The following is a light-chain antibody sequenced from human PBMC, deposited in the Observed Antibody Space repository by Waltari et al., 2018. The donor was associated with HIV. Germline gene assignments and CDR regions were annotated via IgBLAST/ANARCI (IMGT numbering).Light chain of an antibody. V-gene: IGLV1-40*01. CDR3: QSHDSSLSGYV. Sequence: QSVLTQPTPVSGAPGQRVTIPCTGTSANIGAGYHVHLYQQLPGTPPKLLIYGNSNRPSGVPDRFSGSKSGPSASLAITGLQAEDEADYYCQSHDSSLSGYVFGTGTKVTVL. J-gene: IGLJ1*01. CDR2: GNS. CDR1: SANIGAGYH.